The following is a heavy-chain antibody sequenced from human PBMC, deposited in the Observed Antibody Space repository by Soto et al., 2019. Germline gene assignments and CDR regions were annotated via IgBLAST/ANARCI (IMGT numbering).Heavy chain of an antibody. D-gene: IGHD1-7*01. Sequence: PGESLKISCKGSGYSFTSYWISWVRQMPGKGLEWMGRIDPSDSYTNYSPSFQGHVTISADKSISTAYLQWSSLKASDTAMYYCASRTGTTTHYYGMDVWGQGTTVTVSS. CDR2: IDPSDSYT. CDR3: ASRTGTTTHYYGMDV. J-gene: IGHJ6*02. CDR1: GYSFTSYW. V-gene: IGHV5-10-1*01.